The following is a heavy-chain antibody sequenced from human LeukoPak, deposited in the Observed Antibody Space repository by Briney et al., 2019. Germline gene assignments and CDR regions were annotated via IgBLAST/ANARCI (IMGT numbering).Heavy chain of an antibody. V-gene: IGHV1-2*02. Sequence: ASVKVSCKASGYTFTGHYMHWVRQAPGQGLEWMGWINSDSGGKKYAQKFQGSVILTRVTSISTAYMELSRLKSDDTAVYYCARGRVHSWSDAFDIWGQGTTVTVSS. CDR2: INSDSGGK. CDR3: ARGRVHSWSDAFDI. CDR1: GYTFTGHY. D-gene: IGHD1-1*01. J-gene: IGHJ3*02.